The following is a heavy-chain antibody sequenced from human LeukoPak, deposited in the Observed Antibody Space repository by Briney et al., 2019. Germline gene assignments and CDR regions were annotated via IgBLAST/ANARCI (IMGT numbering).Heavy chain of an antibody. CDR2: IYYSGST. D-gene: IGHD1-26*01. Sequence: SETLSLTCTVSGDSISSSSYYWGWIRQPPGKGLEWIGSIYYSGSTYYNPSLKSRVTISVDTSKNQFSLKLSSATAADTAVYYCARRGSYYVGDAFDIWGQGTMVTVSS. V-gene: IGHV4-39*01. CDR3: ARRGSYYVGDAFDI. CDR1: GDSISSSSYY. J-gene: IGHJ3*02.